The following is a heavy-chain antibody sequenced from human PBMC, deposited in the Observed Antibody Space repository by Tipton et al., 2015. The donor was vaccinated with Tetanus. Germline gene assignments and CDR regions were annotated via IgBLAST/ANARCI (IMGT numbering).Heavy chain of an antibody. V-gene: IGHV3-7*04. CDR3: ARGMAEASNCGGDCYSDY. CDR2: IRQDGNIQ. J-gene: IGHJ4*02. Sequence: SLRLSCAASGFTFSSYAMNWVRQAPGKGLEWVANIRQDGNIQYYVDSVKGRFTISRDNAKNSLYLQMISLRAEDTAVYSCARGMAEASNCGGDCYSDYWGQGTLVTVSS. D-gene: IGHD2-21*02. CDR1: GFTFSSYA.